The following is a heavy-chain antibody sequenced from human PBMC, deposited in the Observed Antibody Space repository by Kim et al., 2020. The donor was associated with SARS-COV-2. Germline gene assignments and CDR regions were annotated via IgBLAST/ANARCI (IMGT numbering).Heavy chain of an antibody. CDR1: GFTFSSYG. CDR2: ISYEGSNK. Sequence: GGSLRLSCAASGFTFSSYGMHWVRQAPGKGLEWVAVISYEGSNKYYADSVKGRFTISRDNSKNTLYLQMNSLRAEDTAVYYCARGLSNRYTFFDSWGQGTLVTVSS. CDR3: ARGLSNRYTFFDS. D-gene: IGHD1-20*01. V-gene: IGHV3-33*05. J-gene: IGHJ4*02.